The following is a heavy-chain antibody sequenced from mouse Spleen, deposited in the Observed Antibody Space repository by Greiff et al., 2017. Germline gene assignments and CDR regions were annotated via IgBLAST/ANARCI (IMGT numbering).Heavy chain of an antibody. CDR1: GFTFSDYG. CDR3: ARHDAVVATDAMDY. CDR2: ISNLAYSI. Sequence: EVNVVESGGGLVKPGGSLKLSCAASGFTFSDYGMAWVRQAPGKGPEWVAFISNLAYSIYYADTVTGRFTISRENAKNTLYLEMSSLRSEDTAMYYCARHDAVVATDAMDYWGQGTSVTVSS. V-gene: IGHV5-15*01. J-gene: IGHJ4*01. D-gene: IGHD1-1*01.